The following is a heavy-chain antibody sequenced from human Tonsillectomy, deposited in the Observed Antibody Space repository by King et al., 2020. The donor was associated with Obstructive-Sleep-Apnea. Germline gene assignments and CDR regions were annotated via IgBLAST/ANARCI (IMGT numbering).Heavy chain of an antibody. V-gene: IGHV1-69*01. CDR1: GGTFSSYA. J-gene: IGHJ4*02. CDR3: ARIEGDYGGNDYYFDY. D-gene: IGHD4-23*01. Sequence: VQLVESGAEVKKPGSSVKVSCKASGGTFSSYASSWVRQAPGQGLEWMGGTIPIFGTANYAQKFQGRGTITADESTSTAYMELSSLRSEDTAVYYCARIEGDYGGNDYYFDYWGQGTLVTVSS. CDR2: TIPIFGTA.